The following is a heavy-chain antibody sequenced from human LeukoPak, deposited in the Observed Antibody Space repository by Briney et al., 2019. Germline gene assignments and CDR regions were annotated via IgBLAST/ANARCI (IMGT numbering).Heavy chain of an antibody. CDR1: GFTFSDYY. J-gene: IGHJ4*02. CDR3: ARDRLRSRYDILTGYYY. Sequence: GGSLRLSCAASGFTFSDYYMSWIRQAPGKGLEWVSYISSSGSNTYYADSVKGRFTISRDNAKNSLYLQMNSLRAEDTAVYYCARDRLRSRYDILTGYYYWGQGTLVTVSS. D-gene: IGHD3-9*01. CDR2: ISSSGSNT. V-gene: IGHV3-11*01.